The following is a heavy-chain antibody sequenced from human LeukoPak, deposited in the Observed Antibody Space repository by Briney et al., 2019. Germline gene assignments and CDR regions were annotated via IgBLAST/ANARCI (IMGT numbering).Heavy chain of an antibody. V-gene: IGHV4-39*01. CDR3: ARHARREALRHSAFDI. CDR2: IYYSGTN. CDR1: GGSIRTTSYY. Sequence: SETLSLTCTVSGGSIRTTSYYWSWIRRPPGKGLEWIGSIYYSGTNYYNPSLTSPFTMSVDTSKNQFSLKLSSVSAADTAVYYCARHARREALRHSAFDIWGQGTMVAVSS. J-gene: IGHJ3*02. D-gene: IGHD3-16*01.